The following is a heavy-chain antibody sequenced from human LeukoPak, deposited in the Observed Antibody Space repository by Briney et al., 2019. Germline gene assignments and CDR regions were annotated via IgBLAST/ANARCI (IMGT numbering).Heavy chain of an antibody. V-gene: IGHV3-20*04. CDR1: GFTLHDYG. CDR3: AKDWDYYGSGSYSDY. Sequence: GGSMRLFCAASGFTLHDYGMTLVRQAPGRWLAWVSGINWNGGSTGYADSVKGRFTISRDNAKNSLYLQMNSLRAEDTAVYYCAKDWDYYGSGSYSDYWGQGTLGSVSS. D-gene: IGHD3-10*01. J-gene: IGHJ4*02. CDR2: INWNGGST.